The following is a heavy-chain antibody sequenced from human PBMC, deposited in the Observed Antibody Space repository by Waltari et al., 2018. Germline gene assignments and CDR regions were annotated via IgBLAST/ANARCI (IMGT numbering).Heavy chain of an antibody. CDR2: IYRSGVT. CDR1: GGSTSSLDFD. V-gene: IGHV4-61*02. D-gene: IGHD5-18*01. Sequence: QVQLQESGPGLAKASQTLSLTCDVSGGSTSSLDFDWSWIRQPAGKGLEWIGRIYRSGVTDYNPSLRGRATMFLDMSKNQFSLTVDSLIAADTAVYYCAVSPDTATSRAAFHFWGPGTTVSVSS. CDR3: AVSPDTATSRAAFHF. J-gene: IGHJ6*02.